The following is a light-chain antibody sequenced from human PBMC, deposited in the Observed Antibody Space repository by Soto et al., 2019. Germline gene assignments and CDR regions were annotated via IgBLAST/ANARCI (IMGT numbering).Light chain of an antibody. Sequence: QSALTQPASVSGSPGQSITISCTGTSSDIGRYDYVSWYQQFPGKAPKLMIYRVINRPSGVSDRFSGSKSGNSASLSISGLQPEDEASYFCGSYTSTTTWVFGGGTMLTVL. CDR2: RVI. CDR3: GSYTSTTTWV. V-gene: IGLV2-14*03. CDR1: SSDIGRYDY. J-gene: IGLJ3*02.